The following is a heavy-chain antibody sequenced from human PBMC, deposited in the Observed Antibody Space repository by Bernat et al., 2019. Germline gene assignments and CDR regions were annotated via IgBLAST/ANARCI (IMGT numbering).Heavy chain of an antibody. CDR1: GFTFSSYA. J-gene: IGHJ6*02. Sequence: EVQLLESGGGLVQPGGSLRLSCAVSGFTFSSYAMSWVRQAPGKGLEWVSAISGSGGSTYYADSVKGRFTISRDNSKNTLYLQMSSLRAEDTAVHYCAKGLQSGGYYYYGMDVWGQGTTVTVSS. CDR2: ISGSGGST. D-gene: IGHD4-11*01. V-gene: IGHV3-23*01. CDR3: AKGLQSGGYYYYGMDV.